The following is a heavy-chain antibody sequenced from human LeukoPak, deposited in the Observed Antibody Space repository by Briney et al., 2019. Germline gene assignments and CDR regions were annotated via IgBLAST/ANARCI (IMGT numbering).Heavy chain of an antibody. J-gene: IGHJ4*02. V-gene: IGHV1-2*02. CDR2: INPNSGGT. CDR1: GYTFTGYY. D-gene: IGHD2-2*01. Sequence: ASVKVSCKASGYTFTGYYMLWVRQAPGQGLEWMGWINPNSGGTNYAQKFQGRVTMTRDTSISTAYMELSRLRSDDTAVYYCARVLLCSSTSCYSGFDYWGQGTLVTVSS. CDR3: ARVLLCSSTSCYSGFDY.